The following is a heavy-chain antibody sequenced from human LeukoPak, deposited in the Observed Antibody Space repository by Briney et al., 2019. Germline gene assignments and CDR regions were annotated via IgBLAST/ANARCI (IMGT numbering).Heavy chain of an antibody. CDR2: IYPGDSDT. Sequence: HGESLKISCKGSGYSFTSYWIGRVRQMPGKGLEWMGIIYPGDSDTRYSPSFQGQVTISADKSISTAYLQWSSLKASDTAMYYCASRRSAAGSPTDYYGMDVWGQGTTVTVPS. V-gene: IGHV5-51*01. J-gene: IGHJ6*02. CDR1: GYSFTSYW. D-gene: IGHD6-13*01. CDR3: ASRRSAAGSPTDYYGMDV.